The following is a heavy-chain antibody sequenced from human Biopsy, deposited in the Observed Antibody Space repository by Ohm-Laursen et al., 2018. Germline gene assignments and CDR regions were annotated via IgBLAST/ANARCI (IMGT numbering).Heavy chain of an antibody. Sequence: SETLSLTWTVSRDSISNYYWTWIRQSPGKGLEWIGYIYYTGSTNYNPSAKSRVTISVDTSKNQFSLKLNSVTAADTAVYFCARDSRGGHLNTTLITGKNLDSWGQGILVTASS. V-gene: IGHV4-59*01. D-gene: IGHD3-16*01. CDR3: ARDSRGGHLNTTLITGKNLDS. CDR1: RDSISNYY. J-gene: IGHJ4*02. CDR2: IYYTGST.